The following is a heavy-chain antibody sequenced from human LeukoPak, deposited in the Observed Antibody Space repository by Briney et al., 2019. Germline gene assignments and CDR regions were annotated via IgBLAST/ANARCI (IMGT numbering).Heavy chain of an antibody. Sequence: GRSLRLSCTASGFTFGDYAMSWVRQAPGKGLERVGFIRSKAYGGTTEYAASVKGRFTISRDDSKSIAYLQMNSLKTEDTAVYYCTRVSVVANDAFDIWGQGTMVTVSS. CDR3: TRVSVVANDAFDI. V-gene: IGHV3-49*04. CDR1: GFTFGDYA. CDR2: IRSKAYGGTT. D-gene: IGHD5-12*01. J-gene: IGHJ3*02.